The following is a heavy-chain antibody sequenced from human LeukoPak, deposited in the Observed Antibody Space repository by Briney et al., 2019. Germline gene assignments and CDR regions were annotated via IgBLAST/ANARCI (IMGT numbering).Heavy chain of an antibody. CDR3: ARGVGYCSSTSCSHDAFDI. CDR2: ISYDGSNK. Sequence: GGSLRLSCAASGFTFSSYAMHWVRQAPGKGLEWVAVISYDGSNKYYADSVKGRFTISRDNSKNTLHLQMNSLRAEDTAVYYCARGVGYCSSTSCSHDAFDIWGQGTMVTVSS. V-gene: IGHV3-30-3*01. CDR1: GFTFSSYA. D-gene: IGHD2-2*01. J-gene: IGHJ3*02.